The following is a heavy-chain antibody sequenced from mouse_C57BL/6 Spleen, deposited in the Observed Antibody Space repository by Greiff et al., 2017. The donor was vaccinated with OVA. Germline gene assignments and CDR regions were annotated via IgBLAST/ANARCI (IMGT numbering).Heavy chain of an antibody. Sequence: VHVKQSGPELVKPGASVKISCKASGYSFTGYYMNWVKQSPEKSLEWIGEINPSTGGTTYNQKFKAKATLTVDKSSSTAYMQLKSLTSEDSAVYYCARRITTVVDHWYFDVWGTGTTVTVSS. CDR3: ARRITTVVDHWYFDV. CDR1: GYSFTGYY. J-gene: IGHJ1*03. CDR2: INPSTGGT. D-gene: IGHD1-1*01. V-gene: IGHV1-42*01.